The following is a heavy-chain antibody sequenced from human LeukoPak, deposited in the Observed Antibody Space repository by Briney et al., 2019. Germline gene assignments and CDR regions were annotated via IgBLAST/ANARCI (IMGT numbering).Heavy chain of an antibody. CDR3: ARMYSGTYGGIDY. CDR2: IYSSGST. CDR1: GGSISSYY. D-gene: IGHD1-26*01. Sequence: SSETLSLTCTVSGGSISSYYWSWIRQPAGKGLEWIGRIYSSGSTNYNLSLKSRVSLSVDTSRNQFSLKVNSVTAADTAVYYCARMYSGTYGGIDYWGQGTLVTVSS. V-gene: IGHV4-4*07. J-gene: IGHJ4*02.